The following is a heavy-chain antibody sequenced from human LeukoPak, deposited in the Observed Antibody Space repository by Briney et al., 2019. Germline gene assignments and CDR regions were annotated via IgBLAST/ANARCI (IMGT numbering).Heavy chain of an antibody. CDR3: AISTGTTKGAFDI. CDR2: ISSSSSYI. V-gene: IGHV3-21*01. D-gene: IGHD1-1*01. Sequence: GGSLRLSCAASGFTFSSYSMNWVRQAPGKGLEWVSSISSSSSYIYYADSVKGRFTISRDNAKNSLYLRMNSLRAEDTAVYYCAISTGTTKGAFDIWGQGTMVTVSS. CDR1: GFTFSSYS. J-gene: IGHJ3*02.